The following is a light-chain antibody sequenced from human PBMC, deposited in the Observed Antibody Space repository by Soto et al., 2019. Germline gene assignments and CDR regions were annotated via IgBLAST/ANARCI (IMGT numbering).Light chain of an antibody. Sequence: DVVMTQSPLSLPVTLGQPASISCRSSQSLVYSDGNAYLNWFHQRPGQSPRRLIYKVSYRDSGVPGRFSSSGSGTDFTLKISRVEAEDVGVYYCMQGTRWPPYTFGQGTKLEIK. CDR2: KVS. J-gene: IGKJ2*01. CDR1: QSLVYSDGNAY. CDR3: MQGTRWPPYT. V-gene: IGKV2-30*01.